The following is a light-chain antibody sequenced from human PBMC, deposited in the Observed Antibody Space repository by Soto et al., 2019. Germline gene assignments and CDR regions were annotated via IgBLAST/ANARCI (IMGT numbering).Light chain of an antibody. V-gene: IGLV2-14*01. CDR3: SSYTRSSTEV. Sequence: QSALTQPASVSGSPGQSITISCTGSSSDVGGYDYVSWYQQHPGKVPKLMIYEVRNRPSGVSNRFSGSKSGNTASLTISGLQAEDEADYYCSSYTRSSTEVFGTGTRSPS. CDR1: SSDVGGYDY. J-gene: IGLJ1*01. CDR2: EVR.